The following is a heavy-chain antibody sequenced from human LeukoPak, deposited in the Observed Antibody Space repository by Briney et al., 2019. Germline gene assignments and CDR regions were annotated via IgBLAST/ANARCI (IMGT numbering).Heavy chain of an antibody. J-gene: IGHJ4*02. Sequence: SETLSLTCTVSGGSISSYYWSWTRQPPGKGLEWIGYIYYSGSTNYNPSLKSRVTISVDTSKNQFSLKLSSVTAADTAVYYCARRGIAAAGTFDYWGQGTLVTVSS. CDR1: GGSISSYY. CDR3: ARRGIAAAGTFDY. V-gene: IGHV4-59*08. D-gene: IGHD6-13*01. CDR2: IYYSGST.